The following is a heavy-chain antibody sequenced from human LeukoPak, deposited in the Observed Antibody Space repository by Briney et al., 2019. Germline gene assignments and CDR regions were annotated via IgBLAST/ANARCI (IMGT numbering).Heavy chain of an antibody. CDR2: ISYDGSNK. J-gene: IGHJ4*02. CDR1: GFIFSSYF. V-gene: IGHV3-30*14. CDR3: ARDSGPFDYLLSFDY. Sequence: GRSLRLSCAASGFIFSSYFTHWVRPAPGKGVEGVAVISYDGSNKYADSVKGRFTISRDNSKNTLYLQLNSLRDEDTAVYYCARDSGPFDYLLSFDYWGQGTLVTVSS. D-gene: IGHD3-9*01.